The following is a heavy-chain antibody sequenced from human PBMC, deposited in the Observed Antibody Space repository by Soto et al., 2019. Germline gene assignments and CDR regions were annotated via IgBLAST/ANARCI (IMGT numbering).Heavy chain of an antibody. V-gene: IGHV3-7*01. CDR1: GFTFSSYW. CDR2: IKQDGREK. J-gene: IGHJ5*02. CDR3: AREPYCSSTSCQEDDNWFDP. Sequence: GESLKISCAASGFTFSSYWMSWVRQAPGKGLEWVANIKQDGREKYYVDSVKGRFTISRDKAKNSLYLQMNSLRAEDTAVYYCAREPYCSSTSCQEDDNWFDPWGQGTLVTVSS. D-gene: IGHD2-2*01.